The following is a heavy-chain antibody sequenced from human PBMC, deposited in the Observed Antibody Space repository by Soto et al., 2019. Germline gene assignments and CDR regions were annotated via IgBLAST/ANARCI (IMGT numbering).Heavy chain of an antibody. Sequence: KPSETLSLTCTVSGGSISSYYWTWIRQPAGKGLEWIGRISTSGSTNYNPSLKSRVTMSVDTSKNQFSLNLSSVTAADTAVYYCARDRTVRGDWFDPWGQGTLVTVYS. D-gene: IGHD3-10*01. CDR1: GGSISSYY. CDR2: ISTSGST. J-gene: IGHJ5*02. CDR3: ARDRTVRGDWFDP. V-gene: IGHV4-4*07.